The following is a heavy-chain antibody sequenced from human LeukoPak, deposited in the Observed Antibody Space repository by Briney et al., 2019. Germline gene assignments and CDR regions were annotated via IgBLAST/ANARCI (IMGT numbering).Heavy chain of an antibody. CDR3: AIYSSGRGGWFDP. CDR1: GGSISSYY. V-gene: IGHV4-59*01. CDR2: IYYSGST. Sequence: SETLSLTCTVSGGSISSYYWSWLRQPPGKGLEWIGYIYYSGSTNYNPSLKSRVTISVDTSKNQFSLKLSSVTAADTAVYYFAIYSSGRGGWFDPWGQGTLVTVSS. J-gene: IGHJ5*02. D-gene: IGHD6-19*01.